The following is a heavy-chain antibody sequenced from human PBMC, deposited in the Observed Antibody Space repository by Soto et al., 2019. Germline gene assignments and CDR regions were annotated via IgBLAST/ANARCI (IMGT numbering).Heavy chain of an antibody. Sequence: QVQLQESGPGLVKPSQTLSLTCTVSGGSISSGGYYWSWIRQHPGKGLEWIGYIYYSGSTYYNPSLKSRVTISVDTSKNQFSLKLSSVTAADTAVYYCARDRPVLGYYGSGTYDGAFDIWGQGTMVTVSS. J-gene: IGHJ3*02. CDR1: GGSISSGGYY. CDR2: IYYSGST. CDR3: ARDRPVLGYYGSGTYDGAFDI. V-gene: IGHV4-31*03. D-gene: IGHD3-10*01.